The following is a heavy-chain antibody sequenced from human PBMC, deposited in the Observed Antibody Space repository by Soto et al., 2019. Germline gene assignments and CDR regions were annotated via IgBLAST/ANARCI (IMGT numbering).Heavy chain of an antibody. V-gene: IGHV4-39*01. CDR2: IYYSGNT. Sequence: SETLSLTCTVSGGSISSSSYYWGWIRQPPGKGLEWIGSIYYSGNTNYNPSLKGRVTLSVDTSKNQFSLKLNSVTAADTAMYYCARHVCSSTRCSPYYVFWGQGTLVTVSS. J-gene: IGHJ4*02. D-gene: IGHD2-2*01. CDR3: ARHVCSSTRCSPYYVF. CDR1: GGSISSSSYY.